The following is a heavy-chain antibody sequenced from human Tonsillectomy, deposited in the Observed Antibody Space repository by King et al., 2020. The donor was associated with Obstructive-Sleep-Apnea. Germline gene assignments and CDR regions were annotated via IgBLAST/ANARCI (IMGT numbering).Heavy chain of an antibody. Sequence: VQLVESGAEVKKPGESLKISCKGSGYSFTSYWIGWVRQMPGKGLEWMGIIYPGDSDTRYSPSFQGQVTISADKSISTAYLQWSSLKASDTAMYYCARQAHSDFWSGYDMARYEDYYYYGMDVWGQGTTVTVSS. D-gene: IGHD3-3*01. CDR3: ARQAHSDFWSGYDMARYEDYYYYGMDV. V-gene: IGHV5-51*01. CDR2: IYPGDSDT. CDR1: GYSFTSYW. J-gene: IGHJ6*02.